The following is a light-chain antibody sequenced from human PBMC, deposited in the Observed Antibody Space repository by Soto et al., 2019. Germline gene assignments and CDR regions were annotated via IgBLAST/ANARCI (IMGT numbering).Light chain of an antibody. CDR3: QQYDNWPPLT. V-gene: IGKV3-15*01. J-gene: IGKJ4*01. Sequence: EIVMTQSPATLSVSPGERGTLSCRASQSVSSNLAWYQQKPGQAPRLLIYGASTRATGIPARFSGSVSGTEFTLTISSLQSEDFAVYYCQQYDNWPPLTFGGGTKVEIK. CDR1: QSVSSN. CDR2: GAS.